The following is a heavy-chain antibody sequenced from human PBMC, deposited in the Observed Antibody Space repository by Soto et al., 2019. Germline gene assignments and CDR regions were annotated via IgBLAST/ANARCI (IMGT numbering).Heavy chain of an antibody. CDR2: IDQSGST. CDR1: GGSFSAYY. CDR3: ARGTREGWYFDL. V-gene: IGHV4-34*01. J-gene: IGHJ2*01. Sequence: QVQLQQWGAGLLKPSETLSLTCAVYGGSFSAYYWSWIRQSPGKGLEWIGEIDQSGSTNYNPSLKSRATISVETSKKQFSLKLSSVTAADTAVYYCARGTREGWYFDLWGRGTPVTVSS.